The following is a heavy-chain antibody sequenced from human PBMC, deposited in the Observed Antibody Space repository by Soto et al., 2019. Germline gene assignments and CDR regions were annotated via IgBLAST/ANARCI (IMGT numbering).Heavy chain of an antibody. CDR2: ISSGSNSI. CDR1: GFSFSSYN. Sequence: GGSLRLSCAASGFSFSSYNMIWVLQAPGGGLEWVSFISSGSNSIYYAASVQGRFTISRDNAKNSLFLQMNSLRAEDTGLYYCARAFAGTSSSDYWGQGTLVTVSS. CDR3: ARAFAGTSSSDY. J-gene: IGHJ4*02. V-gene: IGHV3-21*01. D-gene: IGHD6-13*01.